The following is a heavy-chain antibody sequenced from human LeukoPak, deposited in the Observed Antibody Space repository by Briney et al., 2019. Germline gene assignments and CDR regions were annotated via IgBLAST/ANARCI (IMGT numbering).Heavy chain of an antibody. V-gene: IGHV4-38-2*01. Sequence: PSETLSLTCAVSGYSISSGYYWGWIRQPPGKGLEWIGSIYHSGSTYYNPSLKSRVTISVDTSKNQFSLKLSSVTAADTAVYYCVRLRVVPAANDYWGQGTLVTVSS. D-gene: IGHD2-2*01. CDR3: VRLRVVPAANDY. CDR2: IYHSGST. CDR1: GYSISSGYY. J-gene: IGHJ4*02.